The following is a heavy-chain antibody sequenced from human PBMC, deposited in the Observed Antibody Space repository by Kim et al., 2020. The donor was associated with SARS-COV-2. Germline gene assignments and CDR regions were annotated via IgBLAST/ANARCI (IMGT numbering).Heavy chain of an antibody. V-gene: IGHV3-48*02. CDR3: TRVLWTGYSADY. CDR1: GFTFSNFS. CDR2: ISRTSRNI. D-gene: IGHD3-3*01. J-gene: IGHJ4*02. Sequence: GGSLRLSCAASGFTFSNFSINWVRQAPGKGLEWISYISRTSRNINYADSVRGRFTVSRDNAENSLYLQMNSLRDEDTAVYYCTRVLWTGYSADYWGQGTLVTVSS.